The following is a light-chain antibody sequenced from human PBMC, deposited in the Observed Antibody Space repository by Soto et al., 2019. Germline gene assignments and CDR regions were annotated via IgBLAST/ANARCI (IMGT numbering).Light chain of an antibody. V-gene: IGKV1-39*01. CDR3: QQSFTTPRT. Sequence: DIQLTQSPPSLSASVGDRLTITCRASQSISSYLNWYRQTPGKAPKVLIFAASNLQSGVPSRFSGSGSGTDFTLTITSLQPEDFATYYCQQSFTTPRTFGQGTRVEIK. CDR1: QSISSY. J-gene: IGKJ1*01. CDR2: AAS.